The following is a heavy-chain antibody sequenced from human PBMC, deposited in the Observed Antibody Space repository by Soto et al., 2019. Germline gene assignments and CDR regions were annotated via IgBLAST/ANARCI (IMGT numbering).Heavy chain of an antibody. Sequence: HVQLVQSGAEVKKPGASVKVSCKTSGYTFTNYDINWVRQAPGQGLEWMRWINPKSGNTGYGQNFQDRLTKTRDTSFSTAYMEISSLRYEDTAVYYCARSHGDDLNRVDSWGQGTLVTVSS. V-gene: IGHV1-8*02. CDR3: ARSHGDDLNRVDS. J-gene: IGHJ5*01. CDR2: INPKSGNT. CDR1: GYTFTNYD.